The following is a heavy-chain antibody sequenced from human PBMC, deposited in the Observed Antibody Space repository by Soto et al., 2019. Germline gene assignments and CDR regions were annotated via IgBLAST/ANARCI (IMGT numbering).Heavy chain of an antibody. J-gene: IGHJ4*02. CDR3: ARDPTAMVREAAFYFDY. CDR2: TYYRSKWYN. V-gene: IGHV6-1*01. D-gene: IGHD5-18*01. Sequence: SQTLSLTCAISGDSVSSNSAAWNWIRQSPSRGLEWLGRTYYRSKWYNDYAVSVKSRITINPDTSKNQFSLQLNSVTPEDTAVYYCARDPTAMVREAAFYFDYWGQGTLVTVSS. CDR1: GDSVSSNSAA.